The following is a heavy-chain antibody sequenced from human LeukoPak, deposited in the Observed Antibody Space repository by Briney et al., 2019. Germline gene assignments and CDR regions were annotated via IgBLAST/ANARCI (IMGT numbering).Heavy chain of an antibody. CDR1: GFTFSSYA. CDR2: ISYDGSNK. CDR3: ARDGSGYCSGGSCYSAEYFQH. J-gene: IGHJ1*01. Sequence: PGRSLRLSCAASGFTFSSYAMHWVRQAPGKGLEWVAVISYDGSNKYYADSVRGRFTISRDNAKNSLYLQMNSLRAEDTAVYYCARDGSGYCSGGSCYSAEYFQHWGQGTLVTVSS. V-gene: IGHV3-30-3*01. D-gene: IGHD2-15*01.